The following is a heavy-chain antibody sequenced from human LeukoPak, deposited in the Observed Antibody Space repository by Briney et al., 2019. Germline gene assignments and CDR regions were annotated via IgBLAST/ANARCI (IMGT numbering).Heavy chain of an antibody. J-gene: IGHJ4*02. CDR1: GYTFTGYY. D-gene: IGHD6-13*01. CDR2: INPNSGGT. V-gene: IGHV1-2*02. CDR3: ARVKKQQLVSFPYY. Sequence: GASVKVSCKASGYTFTGYYMHWVRQAPGQGLEWMRWINPNSGGTNYAQKFQGRVTMTRDTSISTAYMELSRLRSDDTAVYYCARVKKQQLVSFPYYWGQGTLVTVSS.